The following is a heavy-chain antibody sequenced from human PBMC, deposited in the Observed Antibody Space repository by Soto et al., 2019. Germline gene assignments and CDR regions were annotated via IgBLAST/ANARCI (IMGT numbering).Heavy chain of an antibody. Sequence: QVQLVQSGAEVKKPGASVKVSCKASGYTFTSYDINWVRQATGQGLEWMGWMNPNSGNTAYAQKFQGRVTMTRNTXIXXAYVEGGSLRSEDTAVYYCAGELSGIPGHGYGMDVWGQGTTVTVSS. CDR1: GYTFTSYD. CDR2: MNPNSGNT. D-gene: IGHD1-20*01. J-gene: IGHJ6*02. V-gene: IGHV1-8*01. CDR3: AGELSGIPGHGYGMDV.